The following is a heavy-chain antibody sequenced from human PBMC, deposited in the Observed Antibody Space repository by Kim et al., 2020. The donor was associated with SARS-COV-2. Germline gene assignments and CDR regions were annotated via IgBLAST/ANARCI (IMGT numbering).Heavy chain of an antibody. CDR1: GYTLTELS. V-gene: IGHV1-24*01. J-gene: IGHJ6*02. D-gene: IGHD2-2*01. CDR2: FDPEDGET. CDR3: ATGVVVVPAASVGMDV. Sequence: ASVKVSCKVSGYTLTELSMHWVRQAPGKGLEWMGGFDPEDGETIYAQKFQGRVTMTEDTSTDTAYMELSGLRSEDTAVYYCATGVVVVPAASVGMDVWGQGTTVTVSS.